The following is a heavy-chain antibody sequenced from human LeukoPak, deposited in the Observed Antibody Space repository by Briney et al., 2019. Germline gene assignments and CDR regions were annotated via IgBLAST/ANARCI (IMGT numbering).Heavy chain of an antibody. Sequence: GGSLRLSCAASGFTFNSYAMSWVRQAPGKGLEWVSAISGSGGSTYYADSVKGRFTISRDNSKNTLYLQMNSLRAEDTAVYYCAKDTYYYDSSGYYFHDYWGQGTLVTVSS. D-gene: IGHD3-22*01. CDR2: ISGSGGST. CDR1: GFTFNSYA. J-gene: IGHJ4*02. CDR3: AKDTYYYDSSGYYFHDY. V-gene: IGHV3-23*01.